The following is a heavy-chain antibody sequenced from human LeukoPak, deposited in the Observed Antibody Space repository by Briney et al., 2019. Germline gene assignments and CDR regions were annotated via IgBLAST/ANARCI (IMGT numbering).Heavy chain of an antibody. J-gene: IGHJ4*02. Sequence: GGSLRLSCAASGFTFSSYGMHWVRQAPGKGLEWVAVIWYDGSNKYYADSVKGRFTISRDNSKNTLYLQMNSLRAEDTAVYYCAKMMATIRRPYYDYWGQGTLVTVSS. V-gene: IGHV3-30*02. CDR1: GFTFSSYG. D-gene: IGHD5-24*01. CDR3: AKMMATIRRPYYDY. CDR2: IWYDGSNK.